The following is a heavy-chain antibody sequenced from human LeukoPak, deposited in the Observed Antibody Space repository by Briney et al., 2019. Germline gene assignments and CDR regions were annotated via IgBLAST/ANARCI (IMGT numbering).Heavy chain of an antibody. Sequence: GGSLRLSCAASGFTFSSYAMHWVRQAPGKGLEWEAVISYDGSNKYYADSVKGRLTISRDNSKNTLYLQMNSLRAEDTAVYYCARDRGSTQPYYDFWSGYYEELDYWGQGTLVTVSS. D-gene: IGHD3-3*01. CDR2: ISYDGSNK. CDR1: GFTFSSYA. J-gene: IGHJ4*02. CDR3: ARDRGSTQPYYDFWSGYYEELDY. V-gene: IGHV3-30-3*01.